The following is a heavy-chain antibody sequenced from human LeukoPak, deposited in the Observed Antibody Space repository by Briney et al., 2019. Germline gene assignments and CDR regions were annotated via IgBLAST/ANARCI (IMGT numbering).Heavy chain of an antibody. CDR3: ARGNADLLD. Sequence: ETLSLTCTVSGGSIGFYYWSWIRQAPGKTLEWIGYVYYSGSTTYNPSLKSRLTMSVDTSKNQFSLRLSSVTAADTAVYYCARGNADLLDWGQGTLVNVSS. CDR2: VYYSGST. D-gene: IGHD1-26*01. CDR1: GGSIGFYY. J-gene: IGHJ4*02. V-gene: IGHV4-59*01.